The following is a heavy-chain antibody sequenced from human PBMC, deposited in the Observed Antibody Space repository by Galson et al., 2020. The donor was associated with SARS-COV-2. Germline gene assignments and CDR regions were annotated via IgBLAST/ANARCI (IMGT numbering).Heavy chain of an antibody. Sequence: TGGSLRLSCAASGFSFSTYVMHWVRQAPGTGLEWVAYILQDGGNVNYADSVKGRFTVSRDNSKNTLYLQMSSLRVEDTAVYFCARENDAFDIWGLGTVVTVSS. CDR2: ILQDGGNV. CDR3: ARENDAFDI. V-gene: IGHV3-30-3*01. J-gene: IGHJ3*02. CDR1: GFSFSTYV.